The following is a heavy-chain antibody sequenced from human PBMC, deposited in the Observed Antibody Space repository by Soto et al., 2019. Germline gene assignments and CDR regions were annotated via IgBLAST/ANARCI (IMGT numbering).Heavy chain of an antibody. J-gene: IGHJ4*02. V-gene: IGHV2-5*01. CDR2: IFWNDAK. Sequence: KESGPTLVKPSQTLTLTCTFSGFSSSTTGAGVGWIRQPPGKALEWLALIFWNDAKRYSPSLRSRLTIIKDTSKNQVVLTMTNVDPVDTATYYCAYRRGGSSSGGNFDYWGQGTPVTVYS. D-gene: IGHD2-15*01. CDR1: GFSSSTTGAG. CDR3: AYRRGGSSSGGNFDY.